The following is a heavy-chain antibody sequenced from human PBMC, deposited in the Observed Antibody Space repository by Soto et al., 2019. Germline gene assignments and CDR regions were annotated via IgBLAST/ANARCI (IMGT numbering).Heavy chain of an antibody. CDR2: IYYSGST. Sequence: QLQLQESGPGLVKPSETLSLTCTVSGGSFDITSSYWAWVRQPPGKGLEWIAYIYYSGSTYYNPSLKSRITISVDTSTNQRSLRLSSVTAADTAVYYCATVPIVGTKPYYFDSWGQGTLVTVSS. V-gene: IGHV4-39*02. D-gene: IGHD1-1*01. J-gene: IGHJ4*02. CDR3: ATVPIVGTKPYYFDS. CDR1: GGSFDITSSY.